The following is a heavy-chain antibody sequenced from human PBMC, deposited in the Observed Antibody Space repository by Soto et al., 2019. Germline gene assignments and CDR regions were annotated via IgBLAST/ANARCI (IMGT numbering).Heavy chain of an antibody. V-gene: IGHV3-23*01. Sequence: EVQLLESGGGFVQPGGSLRLSCVVSGVMFRDYPIGWVRQAPGKGLEWVSATTATGGSTFYADSVKGRFTISRDNSINTLYLEMNNLRVEDSAVYSFAKRSISTGGAFDMWDQGTMVTVSS. J-gene: IGHJ3*02. CDR2: TTATGGST. CDR3: AKRSISTGGAFDM. D-gene: IGHD3-3*02. CDR1: GVMFRDYP.